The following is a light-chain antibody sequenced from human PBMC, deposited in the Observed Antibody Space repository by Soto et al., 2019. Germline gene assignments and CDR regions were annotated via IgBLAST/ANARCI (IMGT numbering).Light chain of an antibody. CDR3: SSYTTSSTLV. CDR1: SSDVGAYNY. J-gene: IGLJ3*02. Sequence: QAVVTQPASVSGSPGQSITISCTGTSSDVGAYNYVSWYQQHPGKAPKLMIYEVSYRPSGVSNRFSGSKSGNTASLTISGLQAEDEADYYCSSYTTSSTLVFGGGTQLTVL. CDR2: EVS. V-gene: IGLV2-14*01.